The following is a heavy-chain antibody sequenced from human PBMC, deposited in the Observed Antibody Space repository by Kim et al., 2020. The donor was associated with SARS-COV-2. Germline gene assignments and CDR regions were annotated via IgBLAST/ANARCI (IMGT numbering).Heavy chain of an antibody. CDR3: AGAKSQYWHFDF. V-gene: IGHV3-74*01. CDR1: GFTFSNYW. CDR2: INPDGTTT. J-gene: IGHJ2*01. Sequence: GGSLRLSCEASGFTFSNYWIHWVRQAPGKGLVWVSRINPDGTTTDYADSVRGRLTISRDNAKNKVYLQMSGLRVEDTALYYCAGAKSQYWHFDFWGRGALVTVSS.